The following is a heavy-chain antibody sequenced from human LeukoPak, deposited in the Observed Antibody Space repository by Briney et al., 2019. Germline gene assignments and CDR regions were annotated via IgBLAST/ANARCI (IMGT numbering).Heavy chain of an antibody. CDR1: GGTFSSYA. CDR2: IIPILGIA. V-gene: IGHV1-69*04. Sequence: ASVKVSCKASGGTFSSYAISWVRQAPGQGLEWMGRIIPILGIANYAQKFQGRVTITADKSTSTAYMELSSLRSEDTAVYYCARDGCSGGSCYYYYGMDVWGQGITVTVSS. CDR3: ARDGCSGGSCYYYYGMDV. D-gene: IGHD2-15*01. J-gene: IGHJ6*02.